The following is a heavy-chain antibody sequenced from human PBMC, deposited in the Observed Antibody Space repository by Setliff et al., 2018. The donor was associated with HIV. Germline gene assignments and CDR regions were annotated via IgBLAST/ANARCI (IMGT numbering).Heavy chain of an antibody. Sequence: SVKVSCKASGGTFGIYGISWVRQAPGQGLEWMGGTIPMVGTANYAQKFQGRVTITTDESTNTGYMELSSLRSEDTAVYYCARESACSSTSCPKVLDYWGQGTLVTVSS. V-gene: IGHV1-69*05. D-gene: IGHD2-2*01. J-gene: IGHJ4*02. CDR3: ARESACSSTSCPKVLDY. CDR1: GGTFGIYG. CDR2: TIPMVGTA.